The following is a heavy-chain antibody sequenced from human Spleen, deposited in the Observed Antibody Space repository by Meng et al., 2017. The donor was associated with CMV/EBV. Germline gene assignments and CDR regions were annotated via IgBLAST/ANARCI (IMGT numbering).Heavy chain of an antibody. CDR2: IYYSGST. D-gene: IGHD5-24*01. J-gene: IGHJ4*02. Sequence: QVHPHECGPRLVTPSHALSLTCTVFGGSISSGAYYWCLIRQHPGKGLEWIGYIYYSGSTYYNPSLKSRVTISVDTSKNQFSLKLSSVTAADTAVYYCARGPSRRLQFSFDYWGQGTLVTVSS. V-gene: IGHV4-31*03. CDR3: ARGPSRRLQFSFDY. CDR1: GGSISSGAYY.